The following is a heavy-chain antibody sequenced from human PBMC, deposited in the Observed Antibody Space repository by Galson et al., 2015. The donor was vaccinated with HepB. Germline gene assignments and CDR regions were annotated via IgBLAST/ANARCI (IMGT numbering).Heavy chain of an antibody. CDR1: GGILSNSA. D-gene: IGHD2-21*01. Sequence: SVKVSCKASGGILSNSAISWVRQAPGQGLEWMGGVISFLSKTNYAQKFQGRVTISADRSTNTAFMELSRLRSEDTAVYCCARTYCGGDCYLVERWVQVHFDSWGQGTLVTVSS. CDR3: ARTYCGGDCYLVERWVQVHFDS. CDR2: VISFLSKT. J-gene: IGHJ4*02. V-gene: IGHV1-69*10.